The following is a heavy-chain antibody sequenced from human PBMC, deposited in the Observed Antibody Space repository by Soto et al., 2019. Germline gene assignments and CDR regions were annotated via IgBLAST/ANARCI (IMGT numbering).Heavy chain of an antibody. CDR1: GLSITDSEMG. CDR2: IDSSGEK. V-gene: IGHV2-26*01. D-gene: IGHD6-13*01. CDR3: ARRQLAVAVSPWFDP. J-gene: IGHJ5*02. Sequence: QVTLKESGPVLVKPTETLTLRCTVSGLSITDSEMGVSWIRQPPGQPLEWLAHIDSSGEKSYRTFLKSRLAIAKDTSKSQIGLTMTNMDPADTATYYCARRQLAVAVSPWFDPWGQGSPVTVSS.